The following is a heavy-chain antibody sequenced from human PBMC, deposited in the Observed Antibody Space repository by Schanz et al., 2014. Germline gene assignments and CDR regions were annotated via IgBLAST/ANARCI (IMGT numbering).Heavy chain of an antibody. V-gene: IGHV4-31*03. D-gene: IGHD5-18*01. CDR1: GGSIDVSGYY. Sequence: QVQLQESGPRLVKPSQTLSLTCTVSGGSIDVSGYYWSWIRQQPGKALEWIGYIYHSGNTYFKPSLQSRLAMSVDTAKNQFSLSLSSATAADTAVYYCARGIQAWLQWYFDYWGQGTLVTVSS. J-gene: IGHJ4*02. CDR3: ARGIQAWLQWYFDY. CDR2: IYHSGNT.